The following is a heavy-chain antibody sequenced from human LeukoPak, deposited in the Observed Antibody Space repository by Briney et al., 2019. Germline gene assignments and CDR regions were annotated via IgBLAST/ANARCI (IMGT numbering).Heavy chain of an antibody. CDR2: IYYTGST. CDR3: ARIVAAGNGYNSFDP. CDR1: GGSISTYY. V-gene: IGHV4-59*08. J-gene: IGHJ5*02. D-gene: IGHD6-13*01. Sequence: SETLSLTCAVSGGSISTYYWNWIRQPPGNGLEWIGYIYYTGSTIYNPSLKSRVTISVDTSKNQFSLKLRSVTAADTAVYYCARIVAAGNGYNSFDPWGQGTLVTVSS.